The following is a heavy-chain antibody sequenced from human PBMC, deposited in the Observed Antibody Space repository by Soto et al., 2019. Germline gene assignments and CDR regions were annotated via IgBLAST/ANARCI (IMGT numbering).Heavy chain of an antibody. Sequence: SVKVSCKASGSGFIRSGIQWVRQAHGQRLEWIGWIVVASGQTNYAQNFRGRVAITRDTSTATAYIELTGLTSEDTAVYFCSADRPDIGVGWWVWGQGTTVTVS. J-gene: IGHJ6*02. CDR2: IVVASGQT. CDR3: SADRPDIGVGWWV. D-gene: IGHD2-15*01. CDR1: GSGFIRSG. V-gene: IGHV1-58*02.